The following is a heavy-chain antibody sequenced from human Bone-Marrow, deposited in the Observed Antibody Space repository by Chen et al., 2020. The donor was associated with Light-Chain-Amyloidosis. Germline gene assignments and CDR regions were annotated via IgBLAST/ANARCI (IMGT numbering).Heavy chain of an antibody. CDR1: GGSFSGYY. J-gene: IGHJ2*01. D-gene: IGHD6-19*01. V-gene: IGHV4-34*01. CDR2: INHSGST. CDR3: ARSGRIAVAGTGPSDYWYFDL. Sequence: QVQLQQWGAGLLKPSETLSLTCAVYGGSFSGYYWSWIRQPPGKGLEWIGEINHSGSTNYNPSLKSRVTISVDTSKNQFSLKLSSVTAADTAVYYCARSGRIAVAGTGPSDYWYFDLWGRGTLVTVSS.